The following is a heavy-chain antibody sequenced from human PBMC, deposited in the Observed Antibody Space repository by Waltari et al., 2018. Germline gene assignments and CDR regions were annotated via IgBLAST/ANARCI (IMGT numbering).Heavy chain of an antibody. V-gene: IGHV4-61*01. CDR3: ARPSGNAFDI. D-gene: IGHD5-12*01. CDR2: IYYDGTP. J-gene: IGHJ3*02. CDR1: GGSISSESYY. Sequence: QVQLRESGPGLVKSSETLSLTCTVSGGSISSESYYWGWIRQPPGKGLEWIGYIYYDGTPTYNPSLKSRVTISHDTSKNQFSLRLSAMTAADTAVYYCARPSGNAFDIWGRGTMITVSS.